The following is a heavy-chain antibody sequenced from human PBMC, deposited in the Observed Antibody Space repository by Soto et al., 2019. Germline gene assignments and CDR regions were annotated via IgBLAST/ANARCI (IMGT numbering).Heavy chain of an antibody. J-gene: IGHJ1*01. CDR2: ISYDGSNK. V-gene: IGHV3-30-3*01. CDR3: XXXXXXXXXFQH. Sequence: QVQLVESGGGVVQPGRSLRLSCAASGFTFSSYAMHWVRQAPGKGLEWVAVISYDGSNKYYADSVKGRFTISRDNSKXXXXXXXXXXXXXXXXXXXXXXXXXXXXXFQHWGQGTLVTVSS. CDR1: GFTFSSYA.